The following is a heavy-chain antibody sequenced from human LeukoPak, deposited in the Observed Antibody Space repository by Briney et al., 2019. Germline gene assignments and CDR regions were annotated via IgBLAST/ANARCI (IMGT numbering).Heavy chain of an antibody. D-gene: IGHD1-26*01. Sequence: PSETLSLTCTVSGGSISSGSYYWSRIRQPAGKGLEWIGRIYTSRSTNYNPSLKSRVTISVDTSKNQFSLKLSSVTAADTAVYYCARIPVGASYFDYWGQGTLVTVSS. CDR1: GGSISSGSYY. J-gene: IGHJ4*02. CDR3: ARIPVGASYFDY. CDR2: IYTSRST. V-gene: IGHV4-61*02.